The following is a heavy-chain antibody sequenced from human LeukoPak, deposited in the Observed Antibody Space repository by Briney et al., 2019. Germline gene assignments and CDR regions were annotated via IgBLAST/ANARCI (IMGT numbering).Heavy chain of an antibody. V-gene: IGHV3-23*01. D-gene: IGHD4-11*01. J-gene: IGHJ4*02. CDR3: AKDGTTTVTFDY. Sequence: GGSLRLSCAASGFTFSNSAMNWVRQAPGRGLEWVSVIGASDGGTYYAVSVKGRFTISRDNSKNTLYLQMNSLTAGDTAVYYCAKDGTTTVTFDYWGQGTLVTVSS. CDR2: IGASDGGT. CDR1: GFTFSNSA.